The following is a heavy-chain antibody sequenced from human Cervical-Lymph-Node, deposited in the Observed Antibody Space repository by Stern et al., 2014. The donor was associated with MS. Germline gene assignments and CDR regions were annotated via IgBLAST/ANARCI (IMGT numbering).Heavy chain of an antibody. Sequence: VQLVQSGAEVKKPGASVTVSCKASGYTFTSYGISWVRQAPGQGLEWMGWRRSYNGNTKYSQERQGRVTRTTDTYTSTAYMELRSLRSDDTAVYYCARGLLGSENAFDIWGQGTMVTVSS. D-gene: IGHD2-15*01. CDR3: ARGLLGSENAFDI. CDR2: RRSYNGNT. V-gene: IGHV1-18*01. CDR1: GYTFTSYG. J-gene: IGHJ3*02.